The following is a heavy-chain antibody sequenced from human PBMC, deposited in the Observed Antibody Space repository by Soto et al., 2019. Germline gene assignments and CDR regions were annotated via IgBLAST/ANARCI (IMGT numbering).Heavy chain of an antibody. J-gene: IGHJ4*02. D-gene: IGHD3-3*01. Sequence: GGSLRLSCAVSGFIFKNYALNWVRQAPGKGLEWVASITRDGYNKYYADSVKGRFTISRDNSKNTLSLQMNSLRDEDTAVYFCARDFGHGYYLDYWGRGTLVTVSS. CDR3: ARDFGHGYYLDY. V-gene: IGHV3-30*04. CDR2: ITRDGYNK. CDR1: GFIFKNYA.